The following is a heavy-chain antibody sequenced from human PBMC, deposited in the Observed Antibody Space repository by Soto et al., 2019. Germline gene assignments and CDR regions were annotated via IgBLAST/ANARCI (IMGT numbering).Heavy chain of an antibody. V-gene: IGHV3-74*01. J-gene: IGHJ4*02. CDR2: INSDGSST. CDR3: VRTGLVVAAATREDY. Sequence: EVQLVESGGGLVQPGGSLRLSCAASGFTFSSYWMHWVRQAPGKGLVWVSRINSDGSSTSYADSVKGRFTISRVNAKNTRYLQMNRLAAEDTAVYYCVRTGLVVAAATREDYWGQGTLVTVSS. CDR1: GFTFSSYW. D-gene: IGHD2-15*01.